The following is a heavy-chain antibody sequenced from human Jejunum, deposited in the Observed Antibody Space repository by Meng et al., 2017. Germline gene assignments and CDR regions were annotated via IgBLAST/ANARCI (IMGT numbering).Heavy chain of an antibody. CDR2: INPNSGVT. Sequence: ASVKVSCKASGYTFTDYFMHWVRQAPGQGLEWMGWINPNSGVTNYVQNFQGRVTMTRDTSISTAYMELSRLRSDDTAVYYCARDIALHWFYFWGQGTLVTVSS. V-gene: IGHV1-2*02. CDR3: ARDIALHWFYF. CDR1: GYTFTDYF. D-gene: IGHD3-9*01. J-gene: IGHJ4*02.